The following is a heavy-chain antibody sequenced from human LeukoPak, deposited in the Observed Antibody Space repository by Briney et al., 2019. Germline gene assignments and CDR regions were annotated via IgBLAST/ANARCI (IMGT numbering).Heavy chain of an antibody. CDR3: VKDFGRVRGTPDS. CDR1: GFVFSIYT. Sequence: GGSLRLSCSASGFVFSIYTMYWVRQAPGKGPEYVSTISGSGNGGSIYYADSVKGRFTISRDDSKSIVYLQMNGLRSEDTAVYYCVKDFGRVRGTPDSWGQGPLVTVSS. CDR2: ISGSGNGGSI. V-gene: IGHV3-64D*06. J-gene: IGHJ4*02. D-gene: IGHD2/OR15-2a*01.